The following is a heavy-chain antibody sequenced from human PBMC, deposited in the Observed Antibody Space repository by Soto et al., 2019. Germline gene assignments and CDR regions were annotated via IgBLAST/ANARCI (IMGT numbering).Heavy chain of an antibody. CDR3: AGDYSGYNQRYFDY. J-gene: IGHJ4*02. CDR2: ISYDGSNK. Sequence: QVQLVESGGGVVQPGRSLRLSCAASGFTFSSYAMHWVRQAPGKGLEWVAVISYDGSNKYYADSVKGRFTISRDNSKNTLYLQMNSLRAEDTAVYYCAGDYSGYNQRYFDYWGQGTLVTVSS. V-gene: IGHV3-30-3*01. CDR1: GFTFSSYA. D-gene: IGHD5-12*01.